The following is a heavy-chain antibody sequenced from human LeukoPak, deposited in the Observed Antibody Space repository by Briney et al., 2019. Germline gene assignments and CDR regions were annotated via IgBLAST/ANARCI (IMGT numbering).Heavy chain of an antibody. D-gene: IGHD3-22*01. CDR2: ISYDGSNK. CDR3: ARGYYYDSSEPGHFDY. J-gene: IGHJ4*02. Sequence: PGGSLRLSCAASGFTFSSYAMHWVRQAPGKGLEWVAVISYDGSNKYYADSVKGRFTISRDNSKNTLYLQMNSLRAEDTAVYYCARGYYYDSSEPGHFDYWGQGTLVTVSS. CDR1: GFTFSSYA. V-gene: IGHV3-30*01.